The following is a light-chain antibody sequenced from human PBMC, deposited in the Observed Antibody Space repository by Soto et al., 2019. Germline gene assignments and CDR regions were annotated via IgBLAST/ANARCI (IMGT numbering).Light chain of an antibody. CDR1: SSDVGAYNF. V-gene: IGLV2-14*01. CDR3: SSYTSSNTPYV. CDR2: EVT. J-gene: IGLJ1*01. Sequence: QSVLTQPASVSGSPGQSITISCTGSSSDVGAYNFVSWYQHHPGKAPKLILYEVTTHPSGVSGRFSGSKSGNTASLTISGLQADDEANYYCSSYTSSNTPYVFGTGTKVTVL.